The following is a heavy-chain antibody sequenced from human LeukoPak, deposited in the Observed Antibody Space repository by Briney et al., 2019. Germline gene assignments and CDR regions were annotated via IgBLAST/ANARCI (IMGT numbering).Heavy chain of an antibody. CDR1: GGSISSGGYS. Sequence: SQTLSLTYAVSGGSISSGGYSWSWIRQPPGKGLEWIGYIYHSGSTYYNPSLKSRVTISVDRSKNQFSLKLSSVTAADTAVYYCAREKAAAGSNWFDPWGQGTLVTVSS. CDR3: AREKAAAGSNWFDP. CDR2: IYHSGST. D-gene: IGHD6-13*01. V-gene: IGHV4-30-2*01. J-gene: IGHJ5*02.